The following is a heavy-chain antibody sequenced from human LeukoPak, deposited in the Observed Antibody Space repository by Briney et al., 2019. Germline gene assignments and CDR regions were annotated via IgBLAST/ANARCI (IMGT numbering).Heavy chain of an antibody. CDR3: ARTARLLGH. Sequence: PGGSLRLSCAVSGITFSDQYMNWLRQAPGKGLEWVSYISPDSRDTNYIDSVKGRLIISRDNARNSLFLQMNSLRAEDTAVYYCARTARLLGHWGQGTLVTVSS. V-gene: IGHV3-11*06. J-gene: IGHJ4*02. D-gene: IGHD2-15*01. CDR1: GITFSDQY. CDR2: ISPDSRDT.